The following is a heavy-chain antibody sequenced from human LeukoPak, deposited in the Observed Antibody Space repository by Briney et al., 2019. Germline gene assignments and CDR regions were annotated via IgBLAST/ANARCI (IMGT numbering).Heavy chain of an antibody. Sequence: SETLSLTCTVSGGSINNHHWSWIRQSPGTGLEWIGYVYSSGSTKYNPSLESRVTISVDTSKNQFSLRLSSVTAADTAVYYCTRDRKYCDDSGGYSPSYCYGMDVWGQGTTVTVSS. CDR3: TRDRKYCDDSGGYSPSYCYGMDV. CDR1: GGSINNHH. D-gene: IGHD3-22*01. J-gene: IGHJ6*02. V-gene: IGHV4-59*11. CDR2: VYSSGST.